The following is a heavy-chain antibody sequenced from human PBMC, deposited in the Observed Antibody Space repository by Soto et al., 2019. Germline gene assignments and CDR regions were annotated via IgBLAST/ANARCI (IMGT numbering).Heavy chain of an antibody. Sequence: SETLSLTCTVSGGSISSSSYYWGWIRQPPGKGLEWIGSIYYSGSTYYNPSLKSRVTISEDTSKNQFSLKLSSGTAADTAVYYCARGSDGLFDYWGQGTLVTVSS. D-gene: IGHD3-10*01. V-gene: IGHV4-39*01. CDR2: IYYSGST. CDR3: ARGSDGLFDY. CDR1: GGSISSSSYY. J-gene: IGHJ4*02.